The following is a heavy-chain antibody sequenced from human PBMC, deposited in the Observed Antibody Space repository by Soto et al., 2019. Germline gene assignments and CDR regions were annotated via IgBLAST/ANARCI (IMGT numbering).Heavy chain of an antibody. CDR2: INHSGST. V-gene: IGHV4-34*01. CDR3: ARGDAVYGDYDNWFDP. Sequence: QVQLQQWGAGLLKPSETLSLTCAVYGGSFSGYYWSWIRQPPGKGLEWIGEINHSGSTNYNPSLKSRVTISVDTSKNQFSLKLSSVTAADTAVYYCARGDAVYGDYDNWFDPWGQGTLVTVSS. CDR1: GGSFSGYY. J-gene: IGHJ5*02. D-gene: IGHD4-17*01.